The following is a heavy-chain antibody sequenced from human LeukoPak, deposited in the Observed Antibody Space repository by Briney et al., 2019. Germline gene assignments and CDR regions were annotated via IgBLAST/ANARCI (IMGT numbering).Heavy chain of an antibody. Sequence: SETLSLTCAVYGGSFSGYYWGWLRQRRGKGREWIGEINHSGGTNYNPSLKSRVTISVATSKNPSSLKLRSVTAAATAVYYCARGEVRKRIVVVPAAKYYFDYWGQGTLVTASS. CDR3: ARGEVRKRIVVVPAAKYYFDY. V-gene: IGHV4-34*01. CDR2: INHSGGT. J-gene: IGHJ4*02. CDR1: GGSFSGYY. D-gene: IGHD2-2*01.